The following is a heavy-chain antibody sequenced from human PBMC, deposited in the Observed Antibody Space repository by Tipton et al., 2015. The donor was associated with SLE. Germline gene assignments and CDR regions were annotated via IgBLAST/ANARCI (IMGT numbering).Heavy chain of an antibody. CDR3: AKDREFSRSAGCFDI. D-gene: IGHD6-6*01. V-gene: IGHV3-23*03. CDR2: IYSGYTTT. Sequence: SLRLSCAASGFTFSSYGMSWVRQAPGQGLEWVSAIYSGYTTTYYADSVKGRFTISRDYSKNTLYLQMNSLRVEDTAVYYCAKDREFSRSAGCFDIWGQGVMVTVPS. J-gene: IGHJ3*02. CDR1: GFTFSSYG.